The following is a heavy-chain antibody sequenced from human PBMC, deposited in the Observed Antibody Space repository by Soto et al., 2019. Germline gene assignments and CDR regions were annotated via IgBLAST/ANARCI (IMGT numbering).Heavy chain of an antibody. CDR2: IYYSGST. D-gene: IGHD3-10*01. V-gene: IGHV4-31*03. CDR3: GLLWFGELLDYYMAV. Sequence: PSETLSLTCTVSGGSISSGGYYWSWIRQHPGKGLEWIGYIYYSGSTYHNPSLKSRVTISVDTSKNQFSLKLSSVTAADTAVYYCGLLWFGELLDYYMAVWGKGTTVTVSS. CDR1: GGSISSGGYY. J-gene: IGHJ6*03.